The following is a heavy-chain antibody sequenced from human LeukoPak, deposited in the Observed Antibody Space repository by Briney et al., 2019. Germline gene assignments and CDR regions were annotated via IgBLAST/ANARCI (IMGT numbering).Heavy chain of an antibody. J-gene: IGHJ4*02. V-gene: IGHV4-38-2*02. CDR1: GYSISSGYY. CDR2: IYHSGST. D-gene: IGHD5-12*01. CDR3: ARDSSGYDLGLDY. Sequence: SETLSLTCTVSGYSISSGYYWGWIRQPPGKGLEWIGSIYHSGSTYYNPSLKSRVTISVDTSKNQFSLKLSSVTAADTAVYYCARDSSGYDLGLDYWGQGILVTVSS.